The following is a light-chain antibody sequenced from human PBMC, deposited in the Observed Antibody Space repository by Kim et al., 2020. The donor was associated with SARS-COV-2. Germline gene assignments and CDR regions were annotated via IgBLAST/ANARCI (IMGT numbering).Light chain of an antibody. CDR2: DAS. V-gene: IGKV1D-13*01. CDR3: QQFDNYPIT. Sequence: AIQLTQSPSALSTSVGDRVTITCRASQDISSSLAWYQQKPGKAPKLLIYDASNVETGVPSRFSGSGSGTDFTLTINSLQPEDFATYYCQQFDNYPITFGQGTRLEIK. J-gene: IGKJ5*01. CDR1: QDISSS.